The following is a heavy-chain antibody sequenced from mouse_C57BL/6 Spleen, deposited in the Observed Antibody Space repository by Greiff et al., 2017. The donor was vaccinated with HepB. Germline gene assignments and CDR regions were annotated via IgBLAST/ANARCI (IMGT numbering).Heavy chain of an antibody. D-gene: IGHD2-3*01. Sequence: ESGPGLVKPSQSLSLTCSVTGYSITSGYYWNWIRQFPGNKLEWMGYISYDGSNNYNPSLKNRISITRDTSKNQFFLKLNSVTTEETATYYCARGDGPFAYWGQGTLVTVSA. CDR1: GYSITSGYY. J-gene: IGHJ3*01. CDR2: ISYDGSN. V-gene: IGHV3-6*01. CDR3: ARGDGPFAY.